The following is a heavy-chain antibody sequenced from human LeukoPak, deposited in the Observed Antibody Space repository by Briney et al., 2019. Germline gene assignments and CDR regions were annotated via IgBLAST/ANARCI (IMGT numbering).Heavy chain of an antibody. CDR3: AREASLVGPPIYSGWYGGWFDP. D-gene: IGHD6-19*01. J-gene: IGHJ5*02. Sequence: PSETLSLTCTVSGGSISSYYWSWIRQPPGKGLEWIGYIYYSGSTNYNPSLKSRVTISVDTSKNQFSLKLSSVTAADTAVYYCAREASLVGPPIYSGWYGGWFDPWGQGTLVTVSS. CDR1: GGSISSYY. CDR2: IYYSGST. V-gene: IGHV4-59*01.